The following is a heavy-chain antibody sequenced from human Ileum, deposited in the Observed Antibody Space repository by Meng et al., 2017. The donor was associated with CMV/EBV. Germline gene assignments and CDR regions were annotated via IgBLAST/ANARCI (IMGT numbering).Heavy chain of an antibody. CDR3: ARGWDSSGYVY. D-gene: IGHD3-22*01. Sequence: CTFSGVAISRSVCYWTWIRQSPGKGLEWIGYIFRNGSTDYNPSLKSRVRMSIDMSENQFSLQLTSATAADTAVYYCARGWDSSGYVYWGQGILVTVSS. CDR2: IFRNGST. V-gene: IGHV4-30-4*01. CDR1: GVAISRSVCY. J-gene: IGHJ4*02.